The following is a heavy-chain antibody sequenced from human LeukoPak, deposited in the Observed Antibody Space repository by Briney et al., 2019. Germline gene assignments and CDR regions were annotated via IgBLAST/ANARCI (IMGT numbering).Heavy chain of an antibody. CDR1: GFTFGSYG. J-gene: IGHJ3*02. CDR2: IWYDGSNK. CDR3: ARVSAASGGSCYSCAFDI. Sequence: PGRSLRLSCAASGFTFGSYGMHWVRQAPGKGLEWVAVIWYDGSNKYYADSVRGRFTISRDNSKNTLYLQMNSLRAEDTAVYYCARVSAASGGSCYSCAFDIWGQGTMVTVSS. D-gene: IGHD2-15*01. V-gene: IGHV3-33*01.